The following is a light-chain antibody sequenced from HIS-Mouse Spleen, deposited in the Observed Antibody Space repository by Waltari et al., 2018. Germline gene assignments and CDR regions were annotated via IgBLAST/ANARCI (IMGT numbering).Light chain of an antibody. J-gene: IGLJ2*01. CDR2: EVS. CDR1: SSDVGGYNY. Sequence: SCTGTSSDVGGYNYVSWYQQHPGKAPKLMIYEVSNRPSGVSNRFSGSKSGNTASLTISGLQAEDEADYYCSSYTSSSTPYVVFGGGTKLTVL. V-gene: IGLV2-14*01. CDR3: SSYTSSSTPYVV.